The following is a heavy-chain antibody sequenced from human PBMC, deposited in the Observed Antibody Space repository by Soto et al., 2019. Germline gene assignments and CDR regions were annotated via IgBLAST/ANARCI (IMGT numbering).Heavy chain of an antibody. CDR3: TTGSVEGV. CDR2: IKRNSDGGRT. Sequence: EVQLVESGGGLVKPGGSLRLSCAASGFTFYNSWMNWVRQAPGKGLEWVGRIKRNSDGGRTDYAAPVKGRFTISRDDSENMLYLQMNSLTTEDTAVYYCTTGSVEGVWGQGTTVSVSS. V-gene: IGHV3-15*07. J-gene: IGHJ6*02. CDR1: GFTFYNSW. D-gene: IGHD2-15*01.